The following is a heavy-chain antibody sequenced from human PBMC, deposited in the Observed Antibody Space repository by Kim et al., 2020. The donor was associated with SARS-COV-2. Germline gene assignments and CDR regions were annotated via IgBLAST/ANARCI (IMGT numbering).Heavy chain of an antibody. J-gene: IGHJ5*02. V-gene: IGHV1-69*13. D-gene: IGHD3-22*01. CDR2: IIPIFGTA. CDR3: ARDMSGYYYAWFDP. CDR1: GGTFSSYA. Sequence: SVKVSCKASGGTFSSYAISWVRQAPGQGLEWMGGIIPIFGTANYAQKFQGRVTITADESMSTAYMELSSLRSEDTAVYYCARDMSGYYYAWFDPWGQGTLVTVSS.